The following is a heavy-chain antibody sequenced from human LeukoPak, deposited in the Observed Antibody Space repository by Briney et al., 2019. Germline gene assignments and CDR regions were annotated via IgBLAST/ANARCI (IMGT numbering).Heavy chain of an antibody. J-gene: IGHJ4*02. D-gene: IGHD6-19*01. CDR1: GFTFSSYA. Sequence: GGSLRLSCAASGFTFSSYAMHWVRQAPGKGLERVAVISYDGSNKYYADSVKGRFTISRDNSKNTLYLQMNSLRAEDTAVYYCARRSGQWLSLYYFDYWGQGTLVTVSS. CDR3: ARRSGQWLSLYYFDY. V-gene: IGHV3-30*04. CDR2: ISYDGSNK.